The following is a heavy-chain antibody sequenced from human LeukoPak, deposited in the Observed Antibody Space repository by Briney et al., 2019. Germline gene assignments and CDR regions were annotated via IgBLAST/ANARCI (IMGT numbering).Heavy chain of an antibody. CDR3: ASSIVVVPAAQAETSTGGNGMDV. CDR2: INHSGST. V-gene: IGHV4-34*01. D-gene: IGHD2-2*01. J-gene: IGHJ6*02. CDR1: GGSFSGYY. Sequence: SETLSLTCAVYGGSFSGYYWSWIRQPPGKGLEWIGEINHSGSTNYNPSLKSRVTISVDTSKNQFSLKLSSVTAADTAVYYCASSIVVVPAAQAETSTGGNGMDVWGQGTTVTVSS.